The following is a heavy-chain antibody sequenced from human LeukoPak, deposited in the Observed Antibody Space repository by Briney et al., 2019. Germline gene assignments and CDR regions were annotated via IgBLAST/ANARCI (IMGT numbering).Heavy chain of an antibody. CDR2: IIPIFGTA. J-gene: IGHJ3*02. D-gene: IGHD5-18*01. V-gene: IGHV1-69*06. CDR3: ARVGWYSYGYDAFDI. Sequence: VASVKVSCKASGGTFSSYAISWVRQAPGQGLEWMGGIIPIFGTANYAQKFQGRVTITADKSTSTAYMELSSLGSEDTAVYYCARVGWYSYGYDAFDIWGQGTMVTVSS. CDR1: GGTFSSYA.